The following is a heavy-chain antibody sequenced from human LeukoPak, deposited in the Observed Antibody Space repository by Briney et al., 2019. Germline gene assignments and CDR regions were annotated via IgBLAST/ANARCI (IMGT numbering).Heavy chain of an antibody. CDR2: INQDGSEK. CDR3: ARRRAVAFDY. Sequence: GGSLRLSCAGYGFTFSSYWMSWVRQAPGKGLEWVANINQDGSEKYYVDSVKGRFTISRDNAKNSLYLQMNSLRVEDTAEYYCARRRAVAFDYWGQGTLVTVSS. CDR1: GFTFSSYW. V-gene: IGHV3-7*01. D-gene: IGHD6-19*01. J-gene: IGHJ4*02.